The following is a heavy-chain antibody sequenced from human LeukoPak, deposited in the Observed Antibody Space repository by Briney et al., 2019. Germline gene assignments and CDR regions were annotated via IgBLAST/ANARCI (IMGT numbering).Heavy chain of an antibody. Sequence: GSVKVSCKASGYTFTSYDINWVRQATGQGLEWMGWMNPNSGNTGYAQKFQGRVTMTRNTSISTAYVELSSLRSEDTAVYYCAREGCSGGSCRYDPWGQGTLVTVSS. CDR1: GYTFTSYD. CDR2: MNPNSGNT. CDR3: AREGCSGGSCRYDP. D-gene: IGHD2-15*01. V-gene: IGHV1-8*01. J-gene: IGHJ5*02.